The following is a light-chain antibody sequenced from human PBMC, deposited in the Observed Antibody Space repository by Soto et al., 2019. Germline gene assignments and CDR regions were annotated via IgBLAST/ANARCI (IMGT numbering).Light chain of an antibody. V-gene: IGKV3-15*01. CDR1: ESVSGN. CDR3: QQYSKWPT. CDR2: DTA. J-gene: IGKJ5*01. Sequence: EIVMTQSPATLSVSPGERATLSCRASESVSGNLAWYQQKPGQAPRLLIYDTASRATAIPARFSGSGSGTEFTLTISSLQSEDFAVYDCQQYSKWPTFGQGTRLEIK.